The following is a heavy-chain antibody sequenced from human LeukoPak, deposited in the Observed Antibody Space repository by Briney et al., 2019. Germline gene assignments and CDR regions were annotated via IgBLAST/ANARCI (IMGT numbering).Heavy chain of an antibody. Sequence: XXSWIRXXXGXGLEWIGRINSSGSTNYNPSLKSRATISVDTSKKKFSLKMSSVTAADTAVYYCARDGMGAWFDPWGQGTLVIVSS. J-gene: IGHJ5*02. CDR2: INSSGST. V-gene: IGHV4-4*07. D-gene: IGHD3-16*01. CDR3: ARDGMGAWFDP. CDR1: X.